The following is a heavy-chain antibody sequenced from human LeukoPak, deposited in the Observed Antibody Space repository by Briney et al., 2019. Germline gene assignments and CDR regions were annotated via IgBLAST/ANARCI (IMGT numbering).Heavy chain of an antibody. CDR1: GFTFSSYD. CDR2: IGTAGDT. V-gene: IGHV3-13*01. Sequence: GGSLRLSCAASGFTFSSYDMHWVRQATGKGLEWVSAIGTAGDTYYPGSVKGRFTISRENAKNSLYLQMNSLRAGDTAVYYCARGRGGWPETWFDPWDQGTLVTVSS. J-gene: IGHJ5*02. D-gene: IGHD6-19*01. CDR3: ARGRGGWPETWFDP.